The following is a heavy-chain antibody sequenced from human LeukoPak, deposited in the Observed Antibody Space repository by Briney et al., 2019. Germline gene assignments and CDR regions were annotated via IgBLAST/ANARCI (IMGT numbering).Heavy chain of an antibody. J-gene: IGHJ4*01. CDR2: IKSKTDGRTT. Sequence: GGSLRLSCAASGFAFSNAWMSWVRQAPGKGLEWVGRIKSKTDGRTTDYASPVKGRFTISRDASKNTLYRPMNSLKTEDTAAYYGTTAANGHDDGGQGTLVTVSS. CDR1: GFAFSNAW. D-gene: IGHD2-8*01. V-gene: IGHV3-15*01. CDR3: TTAANGHDD.